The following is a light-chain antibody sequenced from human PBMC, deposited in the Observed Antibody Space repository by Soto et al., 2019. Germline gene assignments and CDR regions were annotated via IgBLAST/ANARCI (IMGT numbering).Light chain of an antibody. CDR2: KAS. CDR3: QQYGSSPRT. V-gene: IGKV1-39*01. J-gene: IGKJ1*01. Sequence: DIQMTQSPSSLSASVEDRVIITCRASQSISNHLNWYQQKPGKAPKLLIYKASTLKSGVPSRFSGSGSGTEFTLTISRLEPEDFAVYYCQQYGSSPRTFGQGTKVDI. CDR1: QSISNH.